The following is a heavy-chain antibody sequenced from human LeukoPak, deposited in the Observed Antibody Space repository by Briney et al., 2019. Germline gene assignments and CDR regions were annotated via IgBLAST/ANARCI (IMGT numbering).Heavy chain of an antibody. CDR3: AELGITMIGGV. CDR1: GFTFSSYW. J-gene: IGHJ6*04. V-gene: IGHV3-74*01. D-gene: IGHD3-10*02. CDR2: INSDGSGT. Sequence: GGSLRLSCAASGFTFSSYWMHWVRQAPGNGLVWVSRINSDGSGTSYADSVKGRFTISRDNAKNTLYLQMNSLRAEDTAVYYCAELGITMIGGVWGKGTTVTISS.